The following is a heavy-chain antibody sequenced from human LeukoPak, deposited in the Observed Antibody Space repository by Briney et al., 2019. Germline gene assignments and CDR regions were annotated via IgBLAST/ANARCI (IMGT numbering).Heavy chain of an antibody. CDR2: IYYSGST. CDR3: ARDMYYYDGSGDY. CDR1: GGSISSYY. J-gene: IGHJ4*02. V-gene: IGHV4-59*12. Sequence: PSETLSLTCTVSGGSISSYYWSWTRQPPGKGLEWIGYIYYSGSTNYNPSLKSRVTISINTSKNQFSLKLTSVTAADTAVYYCARDMYYYDGSGDYWGQGTLVTVSS. D-gene: IGHD3-22*01.